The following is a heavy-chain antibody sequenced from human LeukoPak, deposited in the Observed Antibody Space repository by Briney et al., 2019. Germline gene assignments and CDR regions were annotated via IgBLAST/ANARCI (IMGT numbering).Heavy chain of an antibody. J-gene: IGHJ3*02. CDR3: ARAFRGIFGVFEAFDI. CDR1: GGSISSYY. V-gene: IGHV4-59*01. D-gene: IGHD3-3*01. CDR2: IYYSGST. Sequence: PSETLSLTCTVSGGSISSYYWSWIRQPPGKGLEWIGYIYYSGSTNYNPSLKSRVTISVDTSKNQFSLKLRSVTAADTAVYYCARAFRGIFGVFEAFDIWGQGTMVTVSS.